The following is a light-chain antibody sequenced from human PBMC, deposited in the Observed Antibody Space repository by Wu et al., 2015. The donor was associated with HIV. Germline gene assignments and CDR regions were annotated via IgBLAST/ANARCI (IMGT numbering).Light chain of an antibody. CDR2: AAS. Sequence: EIVMTQSPATLSVSPGERATLSCRASQSVQYNLAWYQQKPGQAPRLLIYAASTEGHWYSQPGSLAVGLGQSSLSPSAACSLKILLVYYCQQYNNWPPSTTFGRGT. CDR1: QSVQYN. V-gene: IGKV3-15*01. J-gene: IGKJ2*01. CDR3: QQYNNWPPSTT.